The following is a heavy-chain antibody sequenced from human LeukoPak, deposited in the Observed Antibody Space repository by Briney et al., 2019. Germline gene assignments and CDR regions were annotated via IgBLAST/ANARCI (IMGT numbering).Heavy chain of an antibody. CDR1: GGTFSSYA. Sequence: ASVKVSCKASGGTFSSYAISWVRQAPGQGLEWKGRIIPILGITNYAQKFQGRVTIAADKSTSTAYMELSSLRSEDTAVYYCARGTIFGGTVTTWGQGTLVTVSS. J-gene: IGHJ4*02. CDR3: ARGTIFGGTVTT. CDR2: IIPILGIT. D-gene: IGHD3-3*01. V-gene: IGHV1-69*04.